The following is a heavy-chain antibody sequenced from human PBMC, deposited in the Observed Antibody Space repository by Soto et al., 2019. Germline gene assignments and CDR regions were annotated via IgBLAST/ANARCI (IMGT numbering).Heavy chain of an antibody. D-gene: IGHD1-26*01. CDR1: GFDVSSNY. V-gene: IGHV3-53*04. J-gene: IGHJ3*01. CDR3: AGRTDG. Sequence: EVQLVESGGGLVQPGGSLRLSCAASGFDVSSNYMSWVRQAPGKGLEWVSLIYSGGTTYYADSVKGRFTISRHSSKNTLYLQMNSLRVEDTAVYYCAGRTDGWGQGTMVTVSA. CDR2: IYSGGTT.